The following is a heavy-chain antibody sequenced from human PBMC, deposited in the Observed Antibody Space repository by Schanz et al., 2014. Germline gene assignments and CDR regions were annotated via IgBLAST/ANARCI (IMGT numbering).Heavy chain of an antibody. CDR3: ARDRRFFDRDDLYYFDS. Sequence: QVQLVQSGAEVKKPGASVKVSCTASGFNFNNYDINWVRQATGQGLEWMGWISVYNHNKEYDQKFQGRVTMTTDTSTSTAYMALTHLRSDDTAVYYCARDRRFFDRDDLYYFDSWGQGTLVTVSS. J-gene: IGHJ4*02. V-gene: IGHV1-18*04. CDR2: ISVYNHNK. CDR1: GFNFNNYD. D-gene: IGHD3-3*01.